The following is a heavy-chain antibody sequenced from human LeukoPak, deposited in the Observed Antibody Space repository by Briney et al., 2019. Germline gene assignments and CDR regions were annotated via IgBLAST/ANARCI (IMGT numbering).Heavy chain of an antibody. J-gene: IGHJ4*02. CDR2: INPNSGGT. CDR1: GYTFTGYY. Sequence: ASVKVSCKASGYTFTGYYMHWVRLAPGQGLEWMGRINPNSGGTNFAQKFQGRVTMTRDTSISTAYMELSRLRSDVTAVYYCARGYRGYDQPDYWGQGTLVTVSS. D-gene: IGHD5-12*01. V-gene: IGHV1-2*06. CDR3: ARGYRGYDQPDY.